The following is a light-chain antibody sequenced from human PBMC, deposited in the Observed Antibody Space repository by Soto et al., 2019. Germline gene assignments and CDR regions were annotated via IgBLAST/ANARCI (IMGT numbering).Light chain of an antibody. V-gene: IGKV1-5*03. J-gene: IGKJ1*01. CDR2: KAS. CDR3: RHYNSYSEA. CDR1: QTVSSW. Sequence: IQVYKYPSAEPASVEDRVTITCRASQTVSSWLAWYQQKPGKAPKLLIYKASTLKSGVPSRFSGSGSGTEFTLTISSLQPDDFATYYCRHYNSYSEAFGQGSKVDIK.